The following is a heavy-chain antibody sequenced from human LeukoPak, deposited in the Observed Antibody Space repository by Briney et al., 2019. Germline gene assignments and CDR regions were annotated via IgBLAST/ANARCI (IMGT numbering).Heavy chain of an antibody. D-gene: IGHD1-26*01. CDR3: ARGMGATRPYYFDY. Sequence: PSETLSLTCTVSGGSISSYYWSWIRQPPGKGLEWIGYIYYSGSTNYNPSLKSRVTISVDTSKNQSSLKLSSVTAADTAVYYCARGMGATRPYYFDYWGQGTLVTVSS. CDR1: GGSISSYY. CDR2: IYYSGST. J-gene: IGHJ4*02. V-gene: IGHV4-59*01.